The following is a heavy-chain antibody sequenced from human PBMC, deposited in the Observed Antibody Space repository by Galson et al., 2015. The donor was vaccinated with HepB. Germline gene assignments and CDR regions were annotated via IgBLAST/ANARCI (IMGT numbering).Heavy chain of an antibody. CDR1: DDSVSNDNYY. J-gene: IGHJ4*02. V-gene: IGHV4-39*07. D-gene: IGHD6-13*01. Sequence: SETLSLTCTVSDDSVSNDNYYWGWIRQPPGKGLEWIGSIYYSGSTNYNPSLKSRVTISVDKSKNQFSLKLSSVTAADTAVYYCARASRGGSSWFGYWGQGTLVTVSS. CDR2: IYYSGST. CDR3: ARASRGGSSWFGY.